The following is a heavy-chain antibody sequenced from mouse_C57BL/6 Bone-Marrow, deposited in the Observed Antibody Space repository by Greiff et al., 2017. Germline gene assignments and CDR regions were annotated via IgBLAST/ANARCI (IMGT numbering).Heavy chain of an antibody. CDR3: TRGDYAAWFAY. J-gene: IGHJ3*01. CDR1: GYTFTSYW. D-gene: IGHD1-1*01. Sequence: EVQRVESGTVLARPGASVKMSCKTSGYTFTSYWMHWVKQRPGQGLEWIGAIYPGNSDTSYNQKFKGKAKLTAVTSASTAYMELSSLTNGDSAVYDCTRGDYAAWFAYWGQGTLVTVSA. V-gene: IGHV1-5*01. CDR2: IYPGNSDT.